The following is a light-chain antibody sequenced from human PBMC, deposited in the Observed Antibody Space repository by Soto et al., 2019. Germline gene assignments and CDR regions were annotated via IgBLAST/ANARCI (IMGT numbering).Light chain of an antibody. J-gene: IGKJ1*01. Sequence: DIQMTQSPSTLSASVGDRVTITCRASQSISSWLAWYQQKPGKAPKLLIFAASSLQSGVPSRFSGSRSGPDFTLTISSLQSEDFATYYCQRYYSYPRTFGQGTKVDIK. V-gene: IGKV1-5*01. CDR3: QRYYSYPRT. CDR2: AAS. CDR1: QSISSW.